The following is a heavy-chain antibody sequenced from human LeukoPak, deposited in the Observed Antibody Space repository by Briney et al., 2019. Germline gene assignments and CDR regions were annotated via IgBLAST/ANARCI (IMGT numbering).Heavy chain of an antibody. CDR1: GYSITGGYY. V-gene: IGHV4-38-2*02. CDR3: ARDLGRFDP. CDR2: IYHSGST. Sequence: SETLSLTCSVSGYSITGGYYWDWIRQPPGKGLGWIGGIYHSGSTYYNPSLKSRVTISVDTSKNQFSLKLSSVTAADTAVYYCARDLGRFDPWGQGTLVTVSS. D-gene: IGHD7-27*01. J-gene: IGHJ5*02.